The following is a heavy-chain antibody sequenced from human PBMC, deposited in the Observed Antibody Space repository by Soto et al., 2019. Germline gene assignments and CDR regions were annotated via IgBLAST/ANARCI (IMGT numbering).Heavy chain of an antibody. CDR2: IIPVLATP. Sequence: QVQLVQSGAEVKKPGSSVKVSCKASGGTFSRSAISWVRQAPGQGLEWTGTIIPVLATPKYAQKFQGRVTITADESTSTVYMELYSLMSEDTAFYYCARDSTVTNAFEYWGQGTLVTVSS. CDR1: GGTFSRSA. CDR3: ARDSTVTNAFEY. V-gene: IGHV1-69*11. J-gene: IGHJ4*02. D-gene: IGHD4-17*01.